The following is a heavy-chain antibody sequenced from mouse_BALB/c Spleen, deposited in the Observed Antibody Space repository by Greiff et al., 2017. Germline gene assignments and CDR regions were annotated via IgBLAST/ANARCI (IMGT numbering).Heavy chain of an antibody. J-gene: IGHJ2*01. V-gene: IGHV1-69*02. CDR3: TRGDGYWDY. CDR2: IYPSDSYT. Sequence: VQLQQPGAELVRPGASVKLSCKASGYTFTSYWINWVKQRPGQGLEWIGNIYPSDSYTNYNQKFKDKATLTVDKSSSTAYMQLSSPTSEDSAVYYCTRGDGYWDYWGQGTTLTVSS. D-gene: IGHD2-3*01. CDR1: GYTFTSYW.